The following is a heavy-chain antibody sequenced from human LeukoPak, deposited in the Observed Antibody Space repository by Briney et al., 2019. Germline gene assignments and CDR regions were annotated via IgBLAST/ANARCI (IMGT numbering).Heavy chain of an antibody. J-gene: IGHJ4*02. D-gene: IGHD1-1*01. CDR1: GGSFTDHY. CDR2: INHRGGA. Sequence: PSETLSLTCAVLGGSFTDHYWSWVRQPSGKGLEWIGDINHRGGANYNPSLKSRVTISVDSSKNQFSLKLSSLTAADTAVYYCASGVPFAWEVQYYWGQGILVTVSP. CDR3: ASGVPFAWEVQYY. V-gene: IGHV4-34*01.